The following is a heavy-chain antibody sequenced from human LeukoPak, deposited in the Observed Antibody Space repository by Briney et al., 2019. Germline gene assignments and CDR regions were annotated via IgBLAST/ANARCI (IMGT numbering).Heavy chain of an antibody. V-gene: IGHV3-69-1*02. CDR2: ITASGTT. J-gene: IGHJ3*02. CDR1: GFIFSTSA. CDR3: ARDRGSPDAFDI. D-gene: IGHD1-26*01. Sequence: GASLRLSCAASGFIFSTSAMTWVRQAPGKGLDWVSYITASGTTHYADSVKGRFTISRDNAKNTLYLQMNSLRAEDTAVYYCARDRGSPDAFDIWGQGTMVTVFS.